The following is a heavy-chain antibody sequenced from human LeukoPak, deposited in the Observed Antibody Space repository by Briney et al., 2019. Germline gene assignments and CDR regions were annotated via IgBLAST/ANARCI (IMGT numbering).Heavy chain of an antibody. V-gene: IGHV4-31*03. CDR2: MYYSGSN. Sequence: SETLSLTCTVSGGSISSGGYYWSWIRQHPGKGLEWIGYMYYSGSNYYNQTLKSRITISVDTSKNQFSLTLSSVTAADTAVYYCARGLRYFDWLLEGFDYWGQGTLVTVSS. J-gene: IGHJ4*02. D-gene: IGHD3-9*01. CDR3: ARGLRYFDWLLEGFDY. CDR1: GGSISSGGYY.